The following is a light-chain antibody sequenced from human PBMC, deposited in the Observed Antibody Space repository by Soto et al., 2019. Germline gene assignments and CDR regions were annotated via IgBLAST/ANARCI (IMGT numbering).Light chain of an antibody. J-gene: IGKJ4*01. V-gene: IGKV1-5*03. Sequence: DIQMTQSPSTLSGYVGDRVTITCRASQTISSWLAWYQQKPGKAPKLLIYKASTLKSGVPSRFSGSGSGTEFTLTISRLEPEDFAVYYCQQYGSSPLTFGGGTKVDIK. CDR3: QQYGSSPLT. CDR1: QTISSW. CDR2: KAS.